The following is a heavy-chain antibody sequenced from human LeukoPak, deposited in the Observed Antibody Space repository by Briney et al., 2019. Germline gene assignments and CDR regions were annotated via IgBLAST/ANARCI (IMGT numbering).Heavy chain of an antibody. CDR3: AKVTDYGSNSIRKSKSYWYFDL. J-gene: IGHJ2*01. CDR2: ISGSGGST. V-gene: IGHV3-23*01. CDR1: GFTFSSYG. Sequence: PGGCLRLSCAASGFTFSSYGMHWVRQAPGKGLEWVSAISGSGGSTYYADSVKGRFTISRDNSKNTLYLQMNSLRAEDTAVYYCAKVTDYGSNSIRKSKSYWYFDLWGRGTLVTVSS. D-gene: IGHD4-23*01.